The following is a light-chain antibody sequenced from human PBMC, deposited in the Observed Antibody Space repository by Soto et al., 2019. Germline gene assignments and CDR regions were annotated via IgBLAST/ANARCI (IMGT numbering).Light chain of an antibody. V-gene: IGKV3-11*01. Sequence: EVVLTQSPATLSLSPGERATLSCRASQSVTSNFAWYHQKPGQAPRLLIYDVSNRATAIPARLSGSGSGTDFTLTISSLEPEDFAVYYCQQRSNWPAYTFGQGTKLEIK. CDR3: QQRSNWPAYT. J-gene: IGKJ2*01. CDR1: QSVTSN. CDR2: DVS.